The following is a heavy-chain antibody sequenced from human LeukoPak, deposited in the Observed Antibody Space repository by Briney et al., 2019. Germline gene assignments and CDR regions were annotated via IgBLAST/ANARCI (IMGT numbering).Heavy chain of an antibody. CDR3: ASYYDFWSGYPGYYMDV. CDR1: GFTFSSYS. Sequence: GGSLRLSCAASGFTFSSYSMSWVRQAPGKGLEWVSSISSSSSYIYYADSVKGRFTISRDNAKNSLYLQMNSLRAEDTAVYYCASYYDFWSGYPGYYMDVWGKGTTVTVSS. V-gene: IGHV3-21*01. J-gene: IGHJ6*03. D-gene: IGHD3-3*01. CDR2: ISSSSSYI.